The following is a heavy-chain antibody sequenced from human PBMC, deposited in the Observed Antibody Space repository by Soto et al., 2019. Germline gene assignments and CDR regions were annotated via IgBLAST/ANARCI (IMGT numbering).Heavy chain of an antibody. CDR1: GCSVTNSSYY. CDR2: VYYRGRS. J-gene: IGHJ4*02. V-gene: IGHV4-39*01. D-gene: IGHD4-17*01. Sequence: AETLSLTCPVSGCSVTNSSYYWGWIRQSPGKGLEWIGSVYYRGRSYSKSSVKSRVTISVDKSKNRFSLSLNSVTASDTAVYFCVSQRTTVPTQAYFDYWGPGALVTVSS. CDR3: VSQRTTVPTQAYFDY.